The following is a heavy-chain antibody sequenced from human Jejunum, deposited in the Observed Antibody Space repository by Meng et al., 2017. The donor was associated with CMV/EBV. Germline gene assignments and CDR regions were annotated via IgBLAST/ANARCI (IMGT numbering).Heavy chain of an antibody. V-gene: IGHV3-74*01. CDR2: LIRDKISP. CDR1: VSPFCPSC. Sequence: ASVSPFCPSCVHSALQAPGRGLVCLSRLIRDKISPTYAPSVQGRFPIPRDHPKNPLYLQMNSLRAEGTAVYYCGRGATGGSYRFDFWGQGTLVTVSS. J-gene: IGHJ4*02. CDR3: GRGATGGSYRFDF. D-gene: IGHD1-26*01.